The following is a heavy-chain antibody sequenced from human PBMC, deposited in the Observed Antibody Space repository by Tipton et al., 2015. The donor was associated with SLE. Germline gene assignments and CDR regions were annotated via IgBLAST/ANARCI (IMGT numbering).Heavy chain of an antibody. Sequence: TLSLTCTVSAGSISSYFWSWIRQPPGKGLELIGYIYYNGSTKYKPSLKSRVTISVDTSRDQFSLKLRSVTAADTAVYYCARLSGDVFDIWGQGTMVTVSS. D-gene: IGHD1-26*01. V-gene: IGHV4-59*07. CDR2: IYYNGST. CDR1: AGSISSYF. J-gene: IGHJ3*02. CDR3: ARLSGDVFDI.